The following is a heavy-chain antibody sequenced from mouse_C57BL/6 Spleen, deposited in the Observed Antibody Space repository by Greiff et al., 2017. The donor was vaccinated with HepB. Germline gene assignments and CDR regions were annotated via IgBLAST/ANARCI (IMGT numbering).Heavy chain of an antibody. V-gene: IGHV1-80*01. CDR3: ARRGYGSSLDY. CDR1: GYAFSSYW. Sequence: QVQLQQSGAELVKPGASVKISCKASGYAFSSYWMNWVKQRPGKGLELIGQIYPGDGDTNYNGKFKGKATLTADKSSSTAYMQLSSLTSEDSAVYFCARRGYGSSLDYWGQGTTLTVSS. D-gene: IGHD1-1*01. CDR2: IYPGDGDT. J-gene: IGHJ2*01.